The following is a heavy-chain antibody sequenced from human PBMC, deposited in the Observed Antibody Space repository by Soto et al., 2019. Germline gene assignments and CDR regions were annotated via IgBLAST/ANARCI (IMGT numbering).Heavy chain of an antibody. CDR2: ISAYNGNT. V-gene: IGHV1-18*01. CDR1: GYTFTSYG. Sequence: QVQLVQSGAEVKKPGASVKVSCKASGYTFTSYGISWVRQAPGQGLERMGWISAYNGNTNYAQKLQGRVTMTTDTSTSTADMELGSLRSDDTAVYYCARDGARGENYCYYGMDAWGQGTTVTVSS. J-gene: IGHJ6*02. D-gene: IGHD2-15*01. CDR3: ARDGARGENYCYYGMDA.